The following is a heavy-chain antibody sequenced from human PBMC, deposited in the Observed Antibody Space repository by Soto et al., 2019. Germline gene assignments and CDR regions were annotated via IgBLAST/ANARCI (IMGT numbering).Heavy chain of an antibody. D-gene: IGHD6-25*01. CDR3: ARGPSIAARVDY. Sequence: ASVKVSCKASGYTFTGYYMHWVRQAPGQGLEWMGWINPNSGGTNYAQKFQGRVTMTRGTSISTAYMELSRLRSDDTAVYYCARGPSIAARVDYWGQGTLVTVSS. CDR1: GYTFTGYY. CDR2: INPNSGGT. J-gene: IGHJ4*02. V-gene: IGHV1-2*02.